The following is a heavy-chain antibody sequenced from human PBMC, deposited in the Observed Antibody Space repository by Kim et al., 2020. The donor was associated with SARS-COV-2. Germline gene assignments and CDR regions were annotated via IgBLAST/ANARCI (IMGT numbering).Heavy chain of an antibody. CDR1: GFTFSSYA. D-gene: IGHD2-21*02. J-gene: IGHJ3*02. CDR3: ASFVVVTASDAFDI. V-gene: IGHV3-30*04. Sequence: GGSLRLSCAASGFTFSSYAMHWVRQAPGKGLEWVAVISYDGSNKYYADSVKGRFTISRDNSKNTLYLQMNSLRAEDTAVYYCASFVVVTASDAFDIWGQGTMVTVSS. CDR2: ISYDGSNK.